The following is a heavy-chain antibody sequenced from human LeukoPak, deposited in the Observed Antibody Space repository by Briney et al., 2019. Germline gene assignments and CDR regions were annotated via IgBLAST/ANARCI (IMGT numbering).Heavy chain of an antibody. J-gene: IGHJ4*02. D-gene: IGHD2-21*02. CDR3: VTSTCGGDCYSGFDQ. CDR2: ISGSGRST. V-gene: IGHV3-23*01. CDR1: RFTFNNYA. Sequence: PGGSLRLSCAASRFTFNNYAMKWVRQAPGKGLEWVSAISGSGRSTYYADSVKGRFTISRDKSINTLYLQMNSLRAEDTAVYYCVTSTCGGDCYSGFDQSGQGTLVTVSS.